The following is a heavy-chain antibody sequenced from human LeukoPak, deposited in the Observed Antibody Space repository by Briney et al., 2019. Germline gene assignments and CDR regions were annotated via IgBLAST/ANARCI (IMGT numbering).Heavy chain of an antibody. CDR2: INPDSGGT. Sequence: PGASVKVSCKASGYTFTDYYMHWVRQAPGQGLEWMGWINPDSGGTNYAQRFQGRVTMTRDTSISTAYMELSRLRSDDTAFYYCARAGDWDYNDSSGYHNGAFDIWGQGTMVTVSS. CDR1: GYTFTDYY. J-gene: IGHJ3*02. CDR3: ARAGDWDYNDSSGYHNGAFDI. V-gene: IGHV1-2*02. D-gene: IGHD3-22*01.